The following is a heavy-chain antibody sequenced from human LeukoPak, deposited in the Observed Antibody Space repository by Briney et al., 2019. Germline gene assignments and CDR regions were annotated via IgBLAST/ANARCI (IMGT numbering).Heavy chain of an antibody. CDR2: INPNSGGT. CDR1: GYTFTGYY. CDR3: ARVFRSITARLDFDY. J-gene: IGHJ4*02. D-gene: IGHD6-6*01. V-gene: IGHV1-2*02. Sequence: ASVKVSCKASGYTFTGYYMHWVRQAPGQGLEWMGWINPNSGGTNYAQKFQGRVTMTRDTSITTAYMELSRLRSDDTAVYYCARVFRSITARLDFDYWGQGPLVTVSS.